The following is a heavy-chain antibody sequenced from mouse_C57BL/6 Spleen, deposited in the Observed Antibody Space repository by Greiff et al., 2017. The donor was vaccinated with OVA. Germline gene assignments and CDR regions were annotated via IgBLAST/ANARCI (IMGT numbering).Heavy chain of an antibody. J-gene: IGHJ3*01. CDR3: ARGDTTVEFAY. CDR2: ISYDGSN. Sequence: EVKLQESGPGLVKPSQSLSLTCSVTGYSITSGYYWNWIRQFPGNQLEWMGYISYDGSNNYNPSLKNRISITRDTSKNQFFLKLNSVTTEDTATYYCARGDTTVEFAYWGQGTLVTVSA. V-gene: IGHV3-6*01. D-gene: IGHD1-1*01. CDR1: GYSITSGYY.